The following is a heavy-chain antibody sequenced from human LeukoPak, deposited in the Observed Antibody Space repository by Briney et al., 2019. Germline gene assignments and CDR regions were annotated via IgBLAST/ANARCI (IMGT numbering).Heavy chain of an antibody. CDR1: GGSFSGYY. CDR3: ARGPSVLRYFDWLPRVIDP. V-gene: IGHV4-34*01. D-gene: IGHD3-9*01. J-gene: IGHJ5*02. Sequence: SSETLSLTCAVYGGSFSGYYWSWIRQPPGKGLEWIGEINHSGSTNYNPSLKSRVTISVDTSKNQFSLKLSSVTAADTAVYYCARGPSVLRYFDWLPRVIDPWGQGTLVTVSS. CDR2: INHSGST.